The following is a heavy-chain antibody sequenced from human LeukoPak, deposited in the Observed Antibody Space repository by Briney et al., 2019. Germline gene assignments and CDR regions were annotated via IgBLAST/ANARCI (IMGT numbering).Heavy chain of an antibody. D-gene: IGHD4-11*01. CDR3: ARRYRNSYFDY. CDR2: NNHSGST. V-gene: IGHV4-38-2*01. CDR1: GYSISRGYY. J-gene: IGHJ4*02. Sequence: PSETLSLTCPVSGYSISRGYYWAWIPPPPGKGLGWVGKNNHSGSTYYNPSLKSRVTISVDTSKNQFSLKLSSVTAADTAVYYCARRYRNSYFDYWGQGTLVTVSS.